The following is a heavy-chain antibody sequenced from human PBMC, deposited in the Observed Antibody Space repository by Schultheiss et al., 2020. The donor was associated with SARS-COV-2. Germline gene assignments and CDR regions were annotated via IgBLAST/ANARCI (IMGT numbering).Heavy chain of an antibody. V-gene: IGHV3-9*01. CDR1: GFTFDDYA. D-gene: IGHD5-18*01. CDR2: ISWNSGSI. J-gene: IGHJ4*02. CDR3: AKESLGGYTYFDY. Sequence: GGSLRLSCAASGFTFDDYAMHWVRQAPGKGLEWVSGISWNSGSIGYADSVKGRFTISRDNAKNSLYLQMNSLRAEDTALYYCAKESLGGYTYFDYWGQGTQVTVSS.